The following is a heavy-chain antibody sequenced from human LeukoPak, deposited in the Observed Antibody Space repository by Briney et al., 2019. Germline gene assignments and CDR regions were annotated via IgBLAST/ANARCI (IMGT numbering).Heavy chain of an antibody. CDR1: GGSISNYY. CDR3: ARGDCSSTICYSPMDV. J-gene: IGHJ6*03. CDR2: IYYTGNT. V-gene: IGHV4-59*12. Sequence: SETLSLTCTVSGGSISNYYWNWIRQPPGKGLEWIGYIYYTGNTNYNPSLKSRVTISVDTSKNQFSLKLSSVTAADTAVYYCARGDCSSTICYSPMDVWGKGTTVTVSS. D-gene: IGHD2-2*01.